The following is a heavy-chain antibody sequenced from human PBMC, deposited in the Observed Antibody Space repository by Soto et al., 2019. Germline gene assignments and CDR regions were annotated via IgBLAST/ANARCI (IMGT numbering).Heavy chain of an antibody. CDR3: ARRDSRGYFRYFDN. D-gene: IGHD5-18*01. V-gene: IGHV1-69*06. CDR1: GGTFSSYP. Sequence: QVQLVQSGAEVKKPGSSVKVSCKASGGTFSSYPISWVRQAPGQGLEWMGGTNANLGTGNYAQKFQGRLTNTTDISTTTAYMELSTLRSEDTAVYYCARRDSRGYFRYFDNWGQGTLVTVSS. CDR2: TNANLGTG. J-gene: IGHJ4*02.